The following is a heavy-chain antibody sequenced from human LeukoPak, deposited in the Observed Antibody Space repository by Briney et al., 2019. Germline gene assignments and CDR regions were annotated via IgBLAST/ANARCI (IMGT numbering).Heavy chain of an antibody. J-gene: IGHJ4*02. CDR2: IYHSGST. Sequence: SETLSLTCAVSGGSISSSTWWSWVRQPPGRGLEWIGEIYHSGSTNYNPSLKSRVTISVGTSKNQFSLKLSSVTAADTAVYYCARARRITMIVVAFDYWGQGTLVTVSS. D-gene: IGHD3-22*01. CDR3: ARARRITMIVVAFDY. V-gene: IGHV4-4*02. CDR1: GGSISSSTW.